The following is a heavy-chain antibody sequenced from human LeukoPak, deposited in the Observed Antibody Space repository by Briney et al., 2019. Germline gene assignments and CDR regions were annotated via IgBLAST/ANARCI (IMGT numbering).Heavy chain of an antibody. Sequence: PGGSLRLSCAASGFTFSSYAMHWVRQAPGKGLEWVAVISYDGSNKYYADSVKGRFTISRDNSKNTLYLQMNSPRAEDTAVYYYAKDLNYDFWSGLGNWGQGTLVTVSS. CDR3: AKDLNYDFWSGLGN. J-gene: IGHJ4*02. D-gene: IGHD3-3*01. V-gene: IGHV3-30-3*01. CDR1: GFTFSSYA. CDR2: ISYDGSNK.